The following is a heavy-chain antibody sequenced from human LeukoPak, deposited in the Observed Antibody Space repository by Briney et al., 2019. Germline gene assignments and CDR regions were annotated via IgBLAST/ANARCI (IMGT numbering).Heavy chain of an antibody. Sequence: GGSLRLSCAASGFTFSSYWMSWVRQAPGKGLEWVANIKQDGSEKYYVDSVKGRFTIFRDNAKNSLYLQMNSLRAEDTAVYYCARENYGDYLFSNWFDPWGQGTLVTVSS. V-gene: IGHV3-7*01. D-gene: IGHD4-17*01. CDR2: IKQDGSEK. CDR1: GFTFSSYW. J-gene: IGHJ5*02. CDR3: ARENYGDYLFSNWFDP.